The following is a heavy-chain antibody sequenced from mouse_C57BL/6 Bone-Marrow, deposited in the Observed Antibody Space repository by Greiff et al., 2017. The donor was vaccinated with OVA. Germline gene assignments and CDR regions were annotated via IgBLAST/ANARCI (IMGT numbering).Heavy chain of an antibody. D-gene: IGHD2-3*01. CDR3: ARDAGDGYWYFDV. Sequence: EVQGVESGGGLVQSGRSLRLSCATSGFTFSDFYMEWVRQAPGKGLEWIAASRNKANDYTTEYSASVKGRFIVSRDTSQSILYLQMNALRAEDTAIYYCARDAGDGYWYFDVWGTGTTVTVSS. CDR1: GFTFSDFY. J-gene: IGHJ1*03. V-gene: IGHV7-1*01. CDR2: SRNKANDYTT.